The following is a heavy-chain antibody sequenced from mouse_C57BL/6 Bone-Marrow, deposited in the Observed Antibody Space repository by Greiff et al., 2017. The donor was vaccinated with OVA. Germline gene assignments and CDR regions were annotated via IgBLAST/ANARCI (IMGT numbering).Heavy chain of an antibody. Sequence: VQLQQSGAELARPGASVKLSCKASGYTFTSYGISWVKQRTGQGLEWIGEIYPRSGNTYYNEKFKGKATLTPDKSSSTAYMELRSLTSEDSAVYFCARYSRYYNAMDYWGQGTSVTVSS. D-gene: IGHD2-14*01. CDR2: IYPRSGNT. V-gene: IGHV1-81*01. J-gene: IGHJ4*01. CDR3: ARYSRYYNAMDY. CDR1: GYTFTSYG.